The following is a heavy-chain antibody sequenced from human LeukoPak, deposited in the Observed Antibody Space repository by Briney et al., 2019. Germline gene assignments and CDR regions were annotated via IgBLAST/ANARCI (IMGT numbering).Heavy chain of an antibody. CDR1: GYTFTSYG. V-gene: IGHV1-18*01. CDR2: ISAYNGNT. Sequence: ASVKVSCKASGYTFTSYGISWVRQAPGQGLEWMGWISAYNGNTNYAQKLQGRVTMTTDTSTSIAYMELRSLRSDDTAVYYCARDNLHFDSSGYCDYWGQGTLVTVSS. J-gene: IGHJ4*02. D-gene: IGHD3-22*01. CDR3: ARDNLHFDSSGYCDY.